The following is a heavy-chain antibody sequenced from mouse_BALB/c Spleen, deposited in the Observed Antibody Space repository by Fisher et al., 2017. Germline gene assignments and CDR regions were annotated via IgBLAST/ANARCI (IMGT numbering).Heavy chain of an antibody. CDR3: ARCYYGYWYFDV. Sequence: KCKGKATLTADKSSSTAYMQLSSLTSEDSAVYYCARCYYGYWYFDVWGAGTTVTVSS. J-gene: IGHJ1*01. D-gene: IGHD1-1*01. V-gene: IGHV1-4*01.